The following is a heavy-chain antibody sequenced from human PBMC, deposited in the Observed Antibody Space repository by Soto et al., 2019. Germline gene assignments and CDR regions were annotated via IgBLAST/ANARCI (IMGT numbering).Heavy chain of an antibody. D-gene: IGHD6-19*01. Sequence: EVQLVESGGGLVQPGRSLRLSCAASGFTFDDYAMHWVRQAPVKGLEWVSGISWNSGSIGYADSVKGRFTISRDNAKNSLYLQMNSLRAEDTALYYCAKDVKAVAGYYFDYWGQGTLVTVSS. CDR1: GFTFDDYA. CDR2: ISWNSGSI. CDR3: AKDVKAVAGYYFDY. V-gene: IGHV3-9*01. J-gene: IGHJ4*02.